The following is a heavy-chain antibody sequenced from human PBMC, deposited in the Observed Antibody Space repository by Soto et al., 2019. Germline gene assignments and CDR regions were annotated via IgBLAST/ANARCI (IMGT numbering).Heavy chain of an antibody. D-gene: IGHD2-15*01. V-gene: IGHV4-30-2*01. J-gene: IGHJ3*02. CDR2: IYHTGST. Sequence: QLQLQESGSGLVKPSQTLSLTCAVSGGSISSGGYSWSWIRQPPGKGLEWIGYIYHTGSTYYNPSLKSRVTISVDRSKNQFSLKLSSVTAADTAVFYCARRCSGGICYTVTGDAFDIWGQGTMVTVSS. CDR3: ARRCSGGICYTVTGDAFDI. CDR1: GGSISSGGYS.